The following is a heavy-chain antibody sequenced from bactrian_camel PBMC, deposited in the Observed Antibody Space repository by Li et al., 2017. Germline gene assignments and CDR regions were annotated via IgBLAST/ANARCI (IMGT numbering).Heavy chain of an antibody. D-gene: IGHD3*01. CDR1: GYRFRANC. V-gene: IGHV3-3*01. J-gene: IGHJ4*01. Sequence: VQLVESGGGSVHAGGTLNLSCAVSGYRFRANCMGWFRQAPGKEREGVAISWASGGGQTFYGDSVKGRFAISQDNAKDMVYLQMNNLKVEDTGMYYCAASYGLCTLNARFGFYGQGTQVTVS. CDR2: SWASGGGQT.